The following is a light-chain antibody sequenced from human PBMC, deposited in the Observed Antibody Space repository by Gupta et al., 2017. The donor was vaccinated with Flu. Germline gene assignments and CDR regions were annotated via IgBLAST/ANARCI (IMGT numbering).Light chain of an antibody. V-gene: IGLV2-18*02. CDR3: SSYTSSNTWV. Sequence: SALTQPASVSGSPGQSITISCTGSSSDFGSYNRVSWYQQPPGTAPKLMISEVIKRPAGVPDRFSGSKSGNTASLTISGLQAEDEADYYCSSYTSSNTWVFGGGTKLTVL. J-gene: IGLJ3*02. CDR2: EVI. CDR1: SSDFGSYNR.